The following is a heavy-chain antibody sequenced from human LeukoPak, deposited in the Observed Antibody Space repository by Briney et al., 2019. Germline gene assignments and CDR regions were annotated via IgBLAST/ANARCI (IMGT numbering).Heavy chain of an antibody. CDR3: ARDLYCSGGSCDNWFDP. D-gene: IGHD2-15*01. Sequence: SETLSLTCAVYGGSFSGYYWSWIRQPPGKGLEWIGEINHSGSTNYNPSLKSRVTISVDTSKNQFSLKLSSVTTADTAVYYCARDLYCSGGSCDNWFDPWGQGTLVTVSS. CDR1: GGSFSGYY. CDR2: INHSGST. J-gene: IGHJ5*02. V-gene: IGHV4-34*01.